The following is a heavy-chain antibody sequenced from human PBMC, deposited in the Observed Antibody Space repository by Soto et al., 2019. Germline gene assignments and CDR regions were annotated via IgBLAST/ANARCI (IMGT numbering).Heavy chain of an antibody. CDR1: GGSISSYY. D-gene: IGHD1-1*01. Sequence: SETLSLTSTDSGGSISSYYWSWIRQPPAKGLEWIGYIYYSGSTNYNPSLTSRVTISVDTSKNQFSLKLSSVTAADTAVYYFEKGDVYNYHRWGQGTQVTVS. CDR3: EKGDVYNYHR. J-gene: IGHJ4*02. V-gene: IGHV4-59*01. CDR2: IYYSGST.